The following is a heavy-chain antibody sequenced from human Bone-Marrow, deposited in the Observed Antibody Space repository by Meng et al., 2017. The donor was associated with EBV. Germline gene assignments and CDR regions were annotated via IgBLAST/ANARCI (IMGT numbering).Heavy chain of an antibody. Sequence: LQLRESGPGQLKPSGTLSLTCTVSGDSISSFYYWGWIRQPPGRGLEWIGGVHYTGSTYYSPSLKSRVTVSVDTSKNQFSLRLTSVTAADTAVYYCARPFPSWQSPRLDPFGAWGQGTLVTVSS. V-gene: IGHV4-39*01. CDR1: GDSISSFYY. D-gene: IGHD6-19*01. J-gene: IGHJ5*02. CDR3: ARPFPSWQSPRLDPFGA. CDR2: VHYTGST.